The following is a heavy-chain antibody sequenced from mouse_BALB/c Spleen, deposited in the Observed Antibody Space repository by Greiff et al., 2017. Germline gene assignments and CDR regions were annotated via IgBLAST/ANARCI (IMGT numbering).Heavy chain of an antibody. D-gene: IGHD2-1*01. V-gene: IGHV5-6-5*01. CDR3: ASYYGNYVDY. CDR1: GFTFSSYA. Sequence: EVMLVESGGGLVKPGGSLKLSCAASGFTFSSYAMSWVRQTPEKRLEWVASISSGGSTYYPDSVKGRFTISRDNARNILYLQMSSLRSEDTAMYYCASYYGNYVDYWGQGTTLTVSS. CDR2: ISSGGST. J-gene: IGHJ2*01.